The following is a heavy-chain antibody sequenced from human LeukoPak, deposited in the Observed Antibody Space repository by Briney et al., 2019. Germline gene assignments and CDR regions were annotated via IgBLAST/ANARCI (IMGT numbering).Heavy chain of an antibody. V-gene: IGHV3-7*03. CDR1: GFTFSSYW. J-gene: IGHJ4*02. CDR3: ARDSEGALDY. CDR2: INQDGSEK. Sequence: GGSLRLSCAASGFTFSSYWMTWVRQAPGKGLEWVANINQDGSEKYYVDSVKGRFIISRDNAKNSLYLQMNSLRAEDTAVYYCARDSEGALDYWGQGTLVTVSS. D-gene: IGHD1-26*01.